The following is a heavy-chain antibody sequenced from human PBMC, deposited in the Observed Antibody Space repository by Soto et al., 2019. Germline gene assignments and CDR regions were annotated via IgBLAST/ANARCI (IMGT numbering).Heavy chain of an antibody. V-gene: IGHV3-23*01. Sequence: PXXSLRLSCAASGFTFSSYAMRWVLQAPGKGLEWVSAISGSGGSTYYADSVKGRFTISRDNSKNTLYLQMNSLRAEDTAVYYCAKVGSSSWYVPWFDPWGQGTLVTVS. CDR3: AKVGSSSWYVPWFDP. J-gene: IGHJ5*02. D-gene: IGHD6-13*01. CDR1: GFTFSSYA. CDR2: ISGSGGST.